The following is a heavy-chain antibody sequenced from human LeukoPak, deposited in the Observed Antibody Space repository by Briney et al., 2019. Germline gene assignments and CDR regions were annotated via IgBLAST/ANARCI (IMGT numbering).Heavy chain of an antibody. V-gene: IGHV4-59*08. J-gene: IGHJ3*01. CDR3: ARSERIIMILGGAFDV. Sequence: PSETLSLTCTVSGDPISSYYWSWIRQPPGKGLEWIGYIYYSGSTNCNPSLKSRVTISVDTSKNQFSLKLSSVTAADTAVYFCARSERIIMILGGAFDVWGQGTMVTVSS. CDR2: IYYSGST. D-gene: IGHD3-22*01. CDR1: GDPISSYY.